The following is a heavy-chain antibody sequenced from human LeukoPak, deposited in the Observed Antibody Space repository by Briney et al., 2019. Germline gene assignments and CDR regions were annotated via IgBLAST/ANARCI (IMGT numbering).Heavy chain of an antibody. CDR2: IKQDGSEK. J-gene: IGHJ4*02. V-gene: IGHV3-7*01. D-gene: IGHD3-22*01. Sequence: GGSLRLSCAASGFTFSSYAMSWVRQAPGKGLEWVANIKQDGSEKYYVDSVKGRFTISRDNAKNSLYLQMNSLRAEDTAVYYCARENYGSSGSFDSWGQGTLVTVSS. CDR1: GFTFSSYA. CDR3: ARENYGSSGSFDS.